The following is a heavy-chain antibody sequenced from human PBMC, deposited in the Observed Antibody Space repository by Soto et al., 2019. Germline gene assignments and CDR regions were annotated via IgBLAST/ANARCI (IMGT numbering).Heavy chain of an antibody. CDR2: INPKSGNT. D-gene: IGHD3-10*01. V-gene: IGHV1-2*04. CDR1: GYIFTNYY. J-gene: IGHJ4*02. CDR3: ARDFGSYWFDY. Sequence: ASVKVSCKASGYIFTNYYIHWVRQAPGQGLEWMGWINPKSGNTRYVQKFQGWITMTRDTSIRTAYLELSRLTSNDTAVYYCARDFGSYWFDYWGQGTLVTVSS.